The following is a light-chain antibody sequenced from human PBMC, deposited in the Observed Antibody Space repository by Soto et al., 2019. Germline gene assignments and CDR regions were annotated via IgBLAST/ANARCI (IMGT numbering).Light chain of an antibody. CDR3: QVWDSSSDPFYV. CDR2: DDS. J-gene: IGLJ1*01. CDR1: NIGSKS. V-gene: IGLV3-21*02. Sequence: SYELTQPPSVSVAPGQTARMTCGGNNIGSKSVHWYQQKPGQAPVLVVYDDSDRPSGIPERFSGSNSGNTATLTISRVDAGDEADYYCQVWDSSSDPFYVFGTGTKLTVL.